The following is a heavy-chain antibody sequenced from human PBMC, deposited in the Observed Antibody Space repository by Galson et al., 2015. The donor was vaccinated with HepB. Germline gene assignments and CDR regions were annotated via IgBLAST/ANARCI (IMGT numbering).Heavy chain of an antibody. CDR3: ARAIREISPQHPMIYYYYYMDV. CDR1: GFTVISSY. Sequence: SLRLSCAASGFTVISSYITWVRQAPGKGLEWVSVIYAGGTTYYADSVQGRFAISSDHSKNTLYLQMNSLRAEDTAVYYCARAIREISPQHPMIYYYYYMDVWGKGTTVTVSS. J-gene: IGHJ6*03. V-gene: IGHV3-66*01. CDR2: IYAGGTT. D-gene: IGHD3-16*01.